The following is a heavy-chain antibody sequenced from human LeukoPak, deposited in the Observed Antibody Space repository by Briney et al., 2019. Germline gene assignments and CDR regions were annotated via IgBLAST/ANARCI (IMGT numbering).Heavy chain of an antibody. J-gene: IGHJ4*02. V-gene: IGHV3-66*01. CDR2: LNNDGST. Sequence: GGSLRLSCAASGFTVSNNHMHWVRQAPGKGLECVSVLNNDGSTYYADSVKGRFTTSRDSSKNTVYLQMNSLRAEDTAVYYCAGAGGYSVYGSQGTLVTVSS. CDR3: AGAGGYSVY. CDR1: GFTVSNNH. D-gene: IGHD5/OR15-5a*01.